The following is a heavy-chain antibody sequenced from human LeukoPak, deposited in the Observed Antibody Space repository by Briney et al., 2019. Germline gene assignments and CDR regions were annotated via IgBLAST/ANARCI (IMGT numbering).Heavy chain of an antibody. J-gene: IGHJ4*02. Sequence: SETLSLTCTVSGGSISSSSYYWGWIRQPPGKGLEWIGSIYYSGSTYYNPSLKSRVTISVDTSKNQFSLKLSSVTAADTAVYYCARRGSRDGYNYVFDYWGQGTLVTVSS. CDR3: ARRGSRDGYNYVFDY. CDR2: IYYSGST. D-gene: IGHD5-24*01. CDR1: GGSISSSSYY. V-gene: IGHV4-39*07.